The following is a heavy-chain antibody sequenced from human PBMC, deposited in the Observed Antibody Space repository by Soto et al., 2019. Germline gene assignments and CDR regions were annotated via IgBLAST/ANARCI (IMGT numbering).Heavy chain of an antibody. CDR3: TRVGATTREFDI. D-gene: IGHD1-26*01. CDR1: GGSISPYY. V-gene: IGHV4-59*08. CDR2: IYYSVST. Sequence: PSETLSLPCTVSGGSISPYYWNWIRPPPGKGLEWIGDIYYSVSTNYNPSLKTRVTISVDTSKNQFSLKLSSVTAADTAVYYCTRVGATTREFDIWGQGKMVTVSS. J-gene: IGHJ3*02.